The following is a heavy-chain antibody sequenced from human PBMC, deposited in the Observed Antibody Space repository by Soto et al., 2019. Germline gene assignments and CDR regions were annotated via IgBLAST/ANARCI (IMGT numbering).Heavy chain of an antibody. V-gene: IGHV3-30-3*01. J-gene: IGHJ6*02. Sequence: QVQLVESGGGVVQPGRSLRLSCAVSGFIFRSYAMHWVRQAPGKGLEWVAVASFDGSDTYSSDSVKGRFTISRDNSKNMLYLQMNSLRAEDTAVYYCARCPSGSAFYYYGIDVWGQGTTVTVSS. D-gene: IGHD6-19*01. CDR3: ARCPSGSAFYYYGIDV. CDR1: GFIFRSYA. CDR2: ASFDGSDT.